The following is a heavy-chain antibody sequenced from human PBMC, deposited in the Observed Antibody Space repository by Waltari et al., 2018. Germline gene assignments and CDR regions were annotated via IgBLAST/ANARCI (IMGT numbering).Heavy chain of an antibody. CDR1: GYTFTDYY. CDR3: ARGDSQSRFDY. Sequence: QVQLVQSGAEVQKPGASMKVSCKASGYTFTDYYLHWVRQAPGQGLEWGGRSNPNRGGTKYEQRFQGRVIMTRDTSIRTAYMELRRLRYDDTVVYYCARGDSQSRFDYWGQGTLVTVSS. J-gene: IGHJ4*02. D-gene: IGHD2-21*02. CDR2: SNPNRGGT. V-gene: IGHV1-2*05.